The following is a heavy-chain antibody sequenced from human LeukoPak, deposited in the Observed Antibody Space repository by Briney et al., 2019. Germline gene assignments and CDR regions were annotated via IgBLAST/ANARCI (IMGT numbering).Heavy chain of an antibody. D-gene: IGHD6-13*01. V-gene: IGHV1-46*01. CDR1: GYTFTNYY. Sequence: ASVTVSCTASGYTFTNYYMHWVRQAPGQGLEWMGIINPSGGSTSYAQKFQGRVTMTRDTSTSTVYMELSSLRSEDTAVYYCATWGSSSSPLPTMDVWGQGTTVTVSS. J-gene: IGHJ6*02. CDR2: INPSGGST. CDR3: ATWGSSSSPLPTMDV.